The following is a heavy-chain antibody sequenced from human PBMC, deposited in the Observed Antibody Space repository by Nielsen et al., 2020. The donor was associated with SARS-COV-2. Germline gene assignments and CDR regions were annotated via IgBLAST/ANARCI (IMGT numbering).Heavy chain of an antibody. CDR3: ARDLWLRFSYYYYGMDV. CDR2: ISSSSSYI. V-gene: IGHV3-21*01. J-gene: IGHJ6*02. Sequence: GESLKISCAASGFTFSSYSMNWVRQAPGKGLEWVSSISSSSSYIYYADSVKGRFTISRDNAKNSLYLQMNSLRAEDTAVYYCARDLWLRFSYYYYGMDVWGQGTTVTVSS. CDR1: GFTFSSYS. D-gene: IGHD5-12*01.